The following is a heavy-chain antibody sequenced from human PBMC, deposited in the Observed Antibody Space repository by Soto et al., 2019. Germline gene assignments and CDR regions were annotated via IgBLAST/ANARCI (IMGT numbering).Heavy chain of an antibody. CDR2: IGARSGST. CDR3: AKDLPGELLTTCFAS. J-gene: IGHJ5*01. D-gene: IGHD1-26*01. CDR1: GFTFSSYA. V-gene: IGHV3-23*01. Sequence: GSLRLSCAASGFTFSSYAMSWVRQAPGKGLEWVSAIGARSGSTYYADSVKGRFTISRDTSKNTLYLQMNSLRVEDTAIYYCAKDLPGELLTTCFASWGQGTLVTVSS.